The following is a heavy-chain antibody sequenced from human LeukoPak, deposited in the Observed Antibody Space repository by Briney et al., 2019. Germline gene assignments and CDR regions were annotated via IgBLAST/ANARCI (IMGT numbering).Heavy chain of an antibody. CDR2: INHSGST. J-gene: IGHJ3*01. Sequence: SETLSLTCAVYGGSFSGDYWSWIRQPPGKGLEWIGEINHSGSTNYNPSLKSRVTISVDTSKNQFSVKLSSVTATDTGVYYCAKDRMRYCSYGRCFFDAFDVWGQGTMVTVSS. CDR1: GGSFSGDY. V-gene: IGHV4-34*01. D-gene: IGHD2-15*01. CDR3: AKDRMRYCSYGRCFFDAFDV.